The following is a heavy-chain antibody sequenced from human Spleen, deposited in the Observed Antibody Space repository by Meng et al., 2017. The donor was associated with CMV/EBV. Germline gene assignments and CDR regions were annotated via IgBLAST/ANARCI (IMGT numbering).Heavy chain of an antibody. CDR1: GFTFSSYA. D-gene: IGHD4-17*01. CDR3: AKDAYGDYVYHFDY. CDR2: ISARGGST. V-gene: IGHV3-23*01. J-gene: IGHJ4*02. Sequence: GGSLRLSCAASGFTFSSYAISWVRQAPGKGLEWVAGISARGGSTYYADSVKGRFTSSRDNSKNTLYLQMNSLRAEDTAVYCCAKDAYGDYVYHFDYWGQGTLVTVSS.